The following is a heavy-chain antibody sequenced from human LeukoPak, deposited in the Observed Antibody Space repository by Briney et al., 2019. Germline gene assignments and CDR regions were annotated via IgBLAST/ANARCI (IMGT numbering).Heavy chain of an antibody. CDR2: FKSKTDGGTT. CDR1: GFTFSNAW. V-gene: IGHV3-15*01. J-gene: IGHJ3*02. Sequence: GGSLRLSCAASGFTFSNAWMSWVRQAPGKGLEWAGRFKSKTDGGTTDYAAPVKGRFTISRDDSKNTLYLQMNSLKTEDTAVYYCTTAVLYDSSGYYPDDAFDIWGQGTMVTVSS. CDR3: TTAVLYDSSGYYPDDAFDI. D-gene: IGHD3-22*01.